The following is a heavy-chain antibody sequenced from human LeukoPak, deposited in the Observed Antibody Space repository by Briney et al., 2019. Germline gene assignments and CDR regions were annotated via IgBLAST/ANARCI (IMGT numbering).Heavy chain of an antibody. V-gene: IGHV3-23*01. J-gene: IGHJ4*02. Sequence: GGSLRLSCAASGFTFSTYAVNWVRQAPGKGLEWVSTISGSGDSTYYADSVKGRFTISRDNSKNTLYLQMNSLRAEDTAVYYCAKAPYYYDSSAAYWGQGTLVTVSS. CDR1: GFTFSTYA. CDR2: ISGSGDST. D-gene: IGHD3-22*01. CDR3: AKAPYYYDSSAAY.